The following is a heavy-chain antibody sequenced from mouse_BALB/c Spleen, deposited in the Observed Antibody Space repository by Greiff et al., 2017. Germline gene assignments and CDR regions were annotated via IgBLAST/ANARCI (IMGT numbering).Heavy chain of an antibody. CDR1: GFNIKDYY. CDR3: AFMITGAWFAY. V-gene: IGHV14-1*02. D-gene: IGHD2-4*01. CDR2: IDPENGNT. J-gene: IGHJ3*01. Sequence: VQLQQSGAELVRPGALVKLSCKASGFNIKDYYMHWVKQRPEQGLEWIGWIDPENGNTIYDPKFQGKASITADTSSNTAYLQLSSLTSEDSAVYYCAFMITGAWFAYWGQGTLVTVSA.